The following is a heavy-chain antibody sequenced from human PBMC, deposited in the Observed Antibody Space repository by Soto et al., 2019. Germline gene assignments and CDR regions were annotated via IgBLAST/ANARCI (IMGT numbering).Heavy chain of an antibody. CDR3: ATGQEVRMADI. V-gene: IGHV3-11*03. Sequence: QVPLLESGGGLVRPGGSLRLSCTASKFTVSAYYMAWIRQAPGKGLDWISYISGDSTDRNYADSVKGQFTISRDNAKNSLYLQMSSLTVEDTAVYFCATGQEVRMADIWGQGTMVTVSS. CDR2: ISGDSTDR. J-gene: IGHJ3*02. CDR1: KFTVSAYY. D-gene: IGHD2-15*01.